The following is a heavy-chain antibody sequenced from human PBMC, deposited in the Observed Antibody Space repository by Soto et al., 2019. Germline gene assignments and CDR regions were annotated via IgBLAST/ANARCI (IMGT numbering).Heavy chain of an antibody. J-gene: IGHJ4*02. CDR3: ARDAGVVYYDYIWGSYRPFYFEY. V-gene: IGHV3-7*01. D-gene: IGHD3-16*02. Sequence: GGSLRLSCAASGFTFSSYWMSWVRKAPGKGLEWGANIKQEGSEKYYVDSVKGRFTISRDNAKNSLYLQMNSLRAEDTAVYYCARDAGVVYYDYIWGSYRPFYFEYWGQGTLVTVSS. CDR1: GFTFSSYW. CDR2: IKQEGSEK.